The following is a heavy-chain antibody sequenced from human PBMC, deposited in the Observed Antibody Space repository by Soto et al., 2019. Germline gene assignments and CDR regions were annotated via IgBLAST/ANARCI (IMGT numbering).Heavy chain of an antibody. CDR1: GGSISSGDYY. D-gene: IGHD3-3*01. CDR3: ARASQDFWINY. Sequence: SETLSLTCTVSGGSISSGDYYWSWIRQPPGKGLEWIGYIYYSGSTYYNPSLKSRVTISVDTSKNQFSLKLSSVTAADTAVYYCARASQDFWINYWGQGTLVTVSS. V-gene: IGHV4-30-4*01. CDR2: IYYSGST. J-gene: IGHJ4*02.